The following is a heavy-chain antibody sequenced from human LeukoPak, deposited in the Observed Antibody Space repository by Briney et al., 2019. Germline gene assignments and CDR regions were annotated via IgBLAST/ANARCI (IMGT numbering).Heavy chain of an antibody. CDR3: ARVFALNDRWDY. J-gene: IGHJ4*02. Sequence: PGRSLRLSCAASGFTFSSYAMHWVRQAPGKGLEWVAVISYDGSNKYYADSVKGRFTISRDNSKNTLYLQMNSLRAEDTAVYYCARVFALNDRWDYWGQGTLVTVSS. D-gene: IGHD3-22*01. V-gene: IGHV3-30*04. CDR2: ISYDGSNK. CDR1: GFTFSSYA.